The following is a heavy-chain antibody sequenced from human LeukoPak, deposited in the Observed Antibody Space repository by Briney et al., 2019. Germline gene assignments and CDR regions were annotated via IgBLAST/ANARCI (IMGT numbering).Heavy chain of an antibody. CDR3: ARGGGYGGLDY. Sequence: PGGSLRLSCAASGFTFSSYEMNWVRQAPGKGLEWVSYISSSGGTIYYADSVRGRFTISRDNSKNTLYLQMNSLRAEDTAVYYCARGGGYGGLDYWGQGTLVTVSS. V-gene: IGHV3-48*03. D-gene: IGHD4-23*01. J-gene: IGHJ4*02. CDR2: ISSSGGTI. CDR1: GFTFSSYE.